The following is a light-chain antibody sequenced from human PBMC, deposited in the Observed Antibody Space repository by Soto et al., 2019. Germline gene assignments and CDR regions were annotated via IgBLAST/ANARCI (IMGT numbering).Light chain of an antibody. CDR2: DVS. CDR1: SSDVGGYNY. CDR3: SSYTSGSTS. V-gene: IGLV2-14*01. J-gene: IGLJ2*01. Sequence: QSALTQPASVSGSPGQSITISCTGTSSDVGGYNYVSWYQQHPGKAPKLMIYDVSNRPSGVSDRFSDSKSGNTASLTISGLQAEDEADYYCSSYTSGSTSFGGGTKLTVL.